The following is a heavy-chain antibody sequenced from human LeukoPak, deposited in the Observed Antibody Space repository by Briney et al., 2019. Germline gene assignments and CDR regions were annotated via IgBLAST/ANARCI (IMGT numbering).Heavy chain of an antibody. CDR3: ARGTKWEPLAAFDY. J-gene: IGHJ4*02. CDR1: GGSFSGYY. CDR2: INHSGST. Sequence: KPSETLSLTCAVYGGSFSGYYWSWIRQPPGKGLEGIGEINHSGSTNYNPSLKSRVTISVETSKNQFSLKLSSVTAADTAVYYCARGTKWEPLAAFDYWGQGTLVTVSS. V-gene: IGHV4-34*01. D-gene: IGHD1-26*01.